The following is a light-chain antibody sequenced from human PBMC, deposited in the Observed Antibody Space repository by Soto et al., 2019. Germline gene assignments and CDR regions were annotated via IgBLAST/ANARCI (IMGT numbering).Light chain of an antibody. V-gene: IGKV3-20*01. Sequence: EIVLTQSPGTLSLSPGERATLSCRASQSVSSSYLAWYQQKTGQAPRLLIYGASSRATGIPDRFSGSGSGTKFTLTSSTLKPQDLAVYYCQQYGSAPYTFGQGTKLEIK. CDR3: QQYGSAPYT. CDR1: QSVSSSY. CDR2: GAS. J-gene: IGKJ2*01.